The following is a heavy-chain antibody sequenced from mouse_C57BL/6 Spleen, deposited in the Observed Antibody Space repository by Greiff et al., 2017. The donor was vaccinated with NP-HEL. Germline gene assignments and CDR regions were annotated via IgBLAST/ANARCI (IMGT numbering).Heavy chain of an antibody. D-gene: IGHD1-1*01. CDR1: GFTFSDYG. V-gene: IGHV5-17*01. J-gene: IGHJ2*01. CDR2: ISSGSSTI. Sequence: EVMLVESGGGLVKPGGSLKLSCAASGFTFSDYGMHWVRQAPEKGLEWVAYISSGSSTIYYADTVKGRFTISRDNAKNTLFLQMTSLRSEDTAMYYCGRDYGSSYGPFDYWGQGTTLTVSS. CDR3: GRDYGSSYGPFDY.